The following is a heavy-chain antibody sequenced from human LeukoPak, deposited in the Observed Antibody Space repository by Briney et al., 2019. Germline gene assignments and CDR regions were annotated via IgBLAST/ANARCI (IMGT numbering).Heavy chain of an antibody. Sequence: PGGSLRLSYAASGFTFSSYEMNWVRQAPGKGLEWVSYISSSGSTIYYADSVKGRFTISRDNAKNSLYLQMNSLRAEDTAVYYCASTIVVVPAAMDYWGQGTLVTVSS. CDR1: GFTFSSYE. CDR3: ASTIVVVPAAMDY. V-gene: IGHV3-48*03. J-gene: IGHJ4*02. CDR2: ISSSGSTI. D-gene: IGHD2-2*01.